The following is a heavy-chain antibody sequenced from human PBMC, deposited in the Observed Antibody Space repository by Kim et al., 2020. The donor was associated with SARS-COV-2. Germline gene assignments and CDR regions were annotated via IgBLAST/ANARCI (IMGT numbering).Heavy chain of an antibody. J-gene: IGHJ4*02. CDR2: IYYSGST. D-gene: IGHD3-10*01. CDR1: GGSISSYY. Sequence: SETLSLTCTVSGGSISSYYWSWIRQPPGKGLEWIGYIYYSGSTNYNPSLKSRVTISVDTSKNQFSLKLSSVTAADTAVYYCARGITHFDYWGQGTLVTVSS. V-gene: IGHV4-59*01. CDR3: ARGITHFDY.